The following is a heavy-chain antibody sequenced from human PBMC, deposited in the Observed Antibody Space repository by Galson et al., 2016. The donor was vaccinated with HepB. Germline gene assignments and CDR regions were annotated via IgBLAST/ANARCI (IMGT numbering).Heavy chain of an antibody. J-gene: IGHJ4*02. Sequence: SLRLSCAASGFTFNSHWMSWVRQAPEKGLEWVANINQDGSEKHYVDSVQGRFTISRDNAENSLYLHMNSLRAEDTAVYYCARDRRYNSDWGHYYDPESFDSWGQGTLVTVSS. V-gene: IGHV3-7*03. CDR2: INQDGSEK. CDR3: ARDRRYNSDWGHYYDPESFDS. D-gene: IGHD3-22*01. CDR1: GFTFNSHW.